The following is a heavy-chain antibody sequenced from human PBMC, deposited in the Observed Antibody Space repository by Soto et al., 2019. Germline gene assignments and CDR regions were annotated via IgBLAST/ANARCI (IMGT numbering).Heavy chain of an antibody. CDR2: ISDTGAST. CDR1: GFTCKDSA. J-gene: IGHJ4*02. D-gene: IGHD6-19*01. Sequence: PGGSRRLSCAASGFTCKDSAMNGVGQAPGKGLEWVASISDTGASTWYAESVRGRLSISRDNSKNTLYLQMNSLRGEDTAVYYCAKGRGSGWAWYFDNWGQGTLVTVSS. V-gene: IGHV3-23*01. CDR3: AKGRGSGWAWYFDN.